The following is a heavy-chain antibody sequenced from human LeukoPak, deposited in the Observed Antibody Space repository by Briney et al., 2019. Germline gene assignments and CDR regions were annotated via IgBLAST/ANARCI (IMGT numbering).Heavy chain of an antibody. J-gene: IGHJ4*02. V-gene: IGHV1-3*01. CDR1: GYTFTSYA. D-gene: IGHD4-17*01. CDR2: INAGNGNT. CDR3: ARRLNGAHFDY. Sequence: ASVKVSCKAPGYTFTSYAMHWVRQAPGQRLEWMGWINAGNGNTKYSQKFQGRVTITRDTSASTAYMELSSLRSEDTAVYYCARRLNGAHFDYWGQGTLVTVSS.